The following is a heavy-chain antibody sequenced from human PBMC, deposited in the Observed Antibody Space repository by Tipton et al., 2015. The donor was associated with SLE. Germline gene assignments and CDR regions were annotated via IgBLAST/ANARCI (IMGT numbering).Heavy chain of an antibody. CDR2: IYYSGST. CDR1: GGSISSSSYY. Sequence: LRLSCTVSGGSISSSSYYWGWIRQPPGKEPEWIGSIYYSGSTYYTPSLKSRVTTCRDNAKNSLCLQMNSLRAEDTAVYYCARVWADYSGSDYWGQGTLVTVSS. CDR3: ARVWADYSGSDY. J-gene: IGHJ4*02. V-gene: IGHV4-39*02. D-gene: IGHD4-11*01.